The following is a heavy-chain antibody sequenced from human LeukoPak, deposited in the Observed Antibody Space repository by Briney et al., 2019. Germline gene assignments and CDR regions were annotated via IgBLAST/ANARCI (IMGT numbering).Heavy chain of an antibody. V-gene: IGHV4-59*01. Sequence: SETLSLTCTVSGDSISSYYWSWIRQPPGKGLEWIGYIYYSGSTNYNPSLKSRVTISVDTSKNQFSLKLSSVTAADTAVYYCARDPGPEDYYYMDVWGKGTTVTVSS. CDR3: ARDPGPEDYYYMDV. J-gene: IGHJ6*03. CDR2: IYYSGST. CDR1: GDSISSYY.